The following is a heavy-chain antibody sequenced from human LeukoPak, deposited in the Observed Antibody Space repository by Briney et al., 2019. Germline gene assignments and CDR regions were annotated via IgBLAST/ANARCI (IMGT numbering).Heavy chain of an antibody. CDR3: ASYGGNSYEDY. D-gene: IGHD4-23*01. J-gene: IGHJ4*02. V-gene: IGHV4-59*01. CDR2: IYYSGST. CDR1: GGSISRYY. Sequence: SETLSLTCTVSGGSISRYYWSWIRQPPGKGLEWIGYIYYSGSTNYNPSLKSRVTISVDTSKNQFSQKLSSVTAADTAVYYCASYGGNSYEDYWGQGTLVTVSS.